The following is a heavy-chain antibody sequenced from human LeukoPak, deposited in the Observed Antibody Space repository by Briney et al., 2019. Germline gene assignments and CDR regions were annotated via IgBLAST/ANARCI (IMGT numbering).Heavy chain of an antibody. Sequence: PSETLSLTCTVSGVSITTHYWSWIRQPPGKGLEGIGYIHYSGVTNYNPSLKSRVTISIDTSKNQFSLKLSSVTAADTAVYFCARRDISTGIDYWGQGSLVTVPS. CDR2: IHYSGVT. D-gene: IGHD2-8*02. CDR3: ARRDISTGIDY. CDR1: GVSITTHY. V-gene: IGHV4-59*11. J-gene: IGHJ4*02.